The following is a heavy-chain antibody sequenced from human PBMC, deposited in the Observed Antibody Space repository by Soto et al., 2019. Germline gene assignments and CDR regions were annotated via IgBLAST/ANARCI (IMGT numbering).Heavy chain of an antibody. CDR1: GFSLNTSGVG. V-gene: IGHV2-5*02. J-gene: IGHJ4*02. CDR2: IYWDDDK. CDR3: AHMPYGYYPIDY. D-gene: IGHD4-17*01. Sequence: QITLKESGPTLVKPTQTLTLTCTFSGFSLNTSGVGVGWIRQPPGKALEWLALIYWDDDKRYSPSLKSRLTITKDTSKNQVVLTMTHMDPVDTGTYSWAHMPYGYYPIDYWGQGTLVTVSS.